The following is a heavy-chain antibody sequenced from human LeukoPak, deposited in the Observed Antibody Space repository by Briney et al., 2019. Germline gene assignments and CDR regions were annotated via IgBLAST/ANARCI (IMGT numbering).Heavy chain of an antibody. Sequence: PSETLSLTCTVSGGSISSYYWSWIRQPSGKGLEWIGYIYYSGSTNYNPSLKSRVTISADTSKNQFSLKLSSVTAADTAVYYCAREEDSSGYYDYWGQGTLVTVSS. CDR3: AREEDSSGYYDY. V-gene: IGHV4-59*01. CDR2: IYYSGST. CDR1: GGSISSYY. D-gene: IGHD3-22*01. J-gene: IGHJ4*01.